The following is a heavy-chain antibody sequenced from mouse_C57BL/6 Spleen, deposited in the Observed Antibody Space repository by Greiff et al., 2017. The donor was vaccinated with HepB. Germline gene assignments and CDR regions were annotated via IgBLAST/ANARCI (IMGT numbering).Heavy chain of an antibody. CDR1: GFTFNTYA. Sequence: GGGLVQPKGSLTLSCAASGFTFNTYAMHWVRQAPGKGLEWVARIRSKSSNYATYYADSVKDRFTISRDDSQSMLYLQMNNLKTEDTAMYYCVRDEELGWYFDVWGTGTTVTVSS. CDR2: IRSKSSNYAT. V-gene: IGHV10-3*01. J-gene: IGHJ1*03. D-gene: IGHD4-1*01. CDR3: VRDEELGWYFDV.